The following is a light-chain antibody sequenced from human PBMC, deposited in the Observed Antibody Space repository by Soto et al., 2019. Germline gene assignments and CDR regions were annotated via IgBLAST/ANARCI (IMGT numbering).Light chain of an antibody. CDR2: WAS. J-gene: IGKJ4*01. CDR1: QSVLYTPNAKNY. Sequence: DIVMTQSPEYLAGSLGDRSTINCKSSQSVLYTPNAKNYLAWYQQKPGQPPRLLIYWASYREPGVPDRFSGSGSGTDFTLTISSLQAEDLAAYYCQEYHSTGLTSGGGTK. V-gene: IGKV4-1*01. CDR3: QEYHSTGLT.